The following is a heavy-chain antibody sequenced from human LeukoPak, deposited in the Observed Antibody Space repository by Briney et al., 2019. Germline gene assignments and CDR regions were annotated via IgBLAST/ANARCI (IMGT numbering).Heavy chain of an antibody. CDR3: ARQEAPVAGYNWFDP. J-gene: IGHJ5*02. Sequence: KSSETLSLTCTVSGGSISSSSYYWGWIRQPPGKGLEWIGSIYYSGSTYYNPSLKSRVTISVDTSKNQFSLKLSSVTAADTAVYYCARQEAPVAGYNWFDPWGQGTLVTVSS. CDR2: IYYSGST. D-gene: IGHD6-19*01. CDR1: GGSISSSSYY. V-gene: IGHV4-39*01.